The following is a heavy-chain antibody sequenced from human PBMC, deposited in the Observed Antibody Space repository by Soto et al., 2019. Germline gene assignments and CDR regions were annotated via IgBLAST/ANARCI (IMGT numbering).Heavy chain of an antibody. Sequence: ASVKVSCKASGYTFTGHYLHWVRQAPGQRPEWMGWINPKNGDTIYTQKFQGRVTMTRDTSISTAYMELSRLRSDDTAVYYPATARVSIAVAAETAYSFDYRCQGTLVSLSS. CDR2: INPKNGDT. CDR3: ATARVSIAVAAETAYSFDY. V-gene: IGHV1-2*02. CDR1: GYTFTGHY. D-gene: IGHD6-19*01. J-gene: IGHJ4*02.